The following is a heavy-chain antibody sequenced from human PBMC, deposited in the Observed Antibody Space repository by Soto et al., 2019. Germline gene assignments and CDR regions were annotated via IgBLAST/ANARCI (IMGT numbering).Heavy chain of an antibody. V-gene: IGHV4-30-2*01. D-gene: IGHD5-12*01. CDR2: IYHSGST. Sequence: QLQLQESGSGLVKPSQTLSLTCAVSGGSISSGGYSWSWIRQPPGKGLEWIGYIYHSGSTYYNPSRRSRVTISVDRSKNQFSLKLSSVTAADTAVYYCAREGGYDSWFDPWGQGTLVTVSS. J-gene: IGHJ5*02. CDR3: AREGGYDSWFDP. CDR1: GGSISSGGYS.